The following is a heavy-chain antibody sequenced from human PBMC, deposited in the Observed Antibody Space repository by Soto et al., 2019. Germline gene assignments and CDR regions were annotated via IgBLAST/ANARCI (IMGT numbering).Heavy chain of an antibody. V-gene: IGHV3-30*18. CDR1: GFTFSSYG. J-gene: IGHJ6*02. CDR2: ISDDGSNK. CDR3: AKVPSWYYYYYYGMDV. D-gene: IGHD6-13*01. Sequence: GGSLRPSCSASGFTFSSYGMHWVRQAPGKGLEWVSVISDDGSNKYYADSVKGRFTISRDNSKNTLYLQMNSLRAEDTAVYYCAKVPSWYYYYYYGMDVWGQGTTVTVSS.